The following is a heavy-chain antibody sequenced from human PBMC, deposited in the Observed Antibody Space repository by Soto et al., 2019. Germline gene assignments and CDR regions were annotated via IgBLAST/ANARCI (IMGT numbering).Heavy chain of an antibody. J-gene: IGHJ5*02. Sequence: PPETLSLTCTVSGGSVSSNSYSWGWIRQPPGKGLEWIGSIYYSGSTYYNPSLKSRVTVSVDTSKNQFSLKLSSVTAADTAVYYCARHPSDFWFDPWGQGTLVTVSS. CDR1: GGSVSSNSYS. D-gene: IGHD2-21*02. V-gene: IGHV4-39*01. CDR3: ARHPSDFWFDP. CDR2: IYYSGST.